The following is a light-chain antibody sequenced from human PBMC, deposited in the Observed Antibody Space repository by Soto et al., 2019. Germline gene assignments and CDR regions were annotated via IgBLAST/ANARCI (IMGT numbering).Light chain of an antibody. CDR1: QSVLYSSNNKNY. CDR3: QQYYSTPYT. Sequence: DIVMTQSPDSLAVFLGEMATINCKSSQSVLYSSNNKNYLPWYQQKPGKPPKLLIHWASTRESGVPDLFSGSGSGTDFALTISSLQAKDVAGYYCQQYYSTPYTFGKETKLEIK. V-gene: IGKV4-1*01. CDR2: WAS. J-gene: IGKJ2*01.